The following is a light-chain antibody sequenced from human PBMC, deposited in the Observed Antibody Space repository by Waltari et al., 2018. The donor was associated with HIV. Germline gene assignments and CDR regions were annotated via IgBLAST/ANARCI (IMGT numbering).Light chain of an antibody. V-gene: IGKV1-39*01. Sequence: DTQMTQSPSSLSASVGDRVTISCRASQNISNFLNWFQQKPGKAPKLLIYTASTLQNGVPSRFSGGCPGTDFTLSISCLQTDDFATYFCQQSDTIPLTFGGGTKVEI. CDR1: QNISNF. J-gene: IGKJ4*01. CDR3: QQSDTIPLT. CDR2: TAS.